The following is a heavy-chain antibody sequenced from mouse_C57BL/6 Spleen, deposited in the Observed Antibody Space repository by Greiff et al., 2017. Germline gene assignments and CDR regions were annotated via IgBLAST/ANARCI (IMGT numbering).Heavy chain of an antibody. V-gene: IGHV1-64*01. CDR1: GYTFTSYW. J-gene: IGHJ1*03. D-gene: IGHD3-3*01. CDR3: ARSHWAGGYFDV. Sequence: QVQLQQPGAELVKPGASVKLSCKASGYTFTSYWMHWVKQRPGQGLEWIGMIHPNSGSTNYNEKFKSKATLTVDKSSSTAYMQLSSLTSEDSAVYYCARSHWAGGYFDVWGTGTTVTVSS. CDR2: IHPNSGST.